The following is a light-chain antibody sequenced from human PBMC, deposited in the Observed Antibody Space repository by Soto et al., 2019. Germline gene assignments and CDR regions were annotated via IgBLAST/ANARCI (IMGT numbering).Light chain of an antibody. CDR1: QSVSSN. J-gene: IGKJ2*01. CDR2: GTS. Sequence: EIVMTQSPATLSVSPGERATLSCRASQSVSSNLAWYQRKPGQAPRLLIYGTSTRATGIPARFSGSGSGTEFTLTISSLQSEDSAVYYCQQYNNWPRTFGQGTKLEIK. CDR3: QQYNNWPRT. V-gene: IGKV3-15*01.